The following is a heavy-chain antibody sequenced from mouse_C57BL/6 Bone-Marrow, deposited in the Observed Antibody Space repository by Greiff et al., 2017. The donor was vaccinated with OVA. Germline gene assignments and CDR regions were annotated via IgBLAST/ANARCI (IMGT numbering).Heavy chain of an antibody. J-gene: IGHJ1*03. Sequence: QVQLQQSGAELMKPGASVKLSCKATGYTFTGYWIEWVKQRPGHGLEWIGEILPGSGSTNYNEKFKGKATFTADTSSNTAYMQLSSLTTEDSAIYYCANSFYYYGSSYDWYFDVWGTGTTVTVSS. V-gene: IGHV1-9*01. D-gene: IGHD1-1*01. CDR1: GYTFTGYW. CDR3: ANSFYYYGSSYDWYFDV. CDR2: ILPGSGST.